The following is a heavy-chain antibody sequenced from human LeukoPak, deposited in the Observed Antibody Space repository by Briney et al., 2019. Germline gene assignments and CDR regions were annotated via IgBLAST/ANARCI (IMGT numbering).Heavy chain of an antibody. V-gene: IGHV4-59*01. CDR2: IYYSGST. D-gene: IGHD3-10*01. Sequence: PSETLSLTCIVSGGSINSYYWTWIRQPPGRGLEWIGYIYYSGSTKSNPSLKSRVTISVDTSKNQFSLNLSSVTAADTAIYYCARDSGARFDCWGQGTLVTVSS. CDR3: ARDSGARFDC. J-gene: IGHJ4*02. CDR1: GGSINSYY.